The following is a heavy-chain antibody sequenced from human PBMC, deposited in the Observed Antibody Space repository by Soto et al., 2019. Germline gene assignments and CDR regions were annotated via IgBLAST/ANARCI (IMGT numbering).Heavy chain of an antibody. CDR1: GLPLSTSGVG. Sequence: QITLKESGPTLVKPTQTLTLTCTFSGLPLSTSGVGVGWVRQPPGKALEWLAVIYWDDDKRYSPSLRTRLTITKDTSKSQVVLTMANMDPVDTATSYCVHRIRGSCAEGYWGQGTLVTVSS. V-gene: IGHV2-5*02. D-gene: IGHD6-19*01. J-gene: IGHJ4*02. CDR2: IYWDDDK. CDR3: VHRIRGSCAEGY.